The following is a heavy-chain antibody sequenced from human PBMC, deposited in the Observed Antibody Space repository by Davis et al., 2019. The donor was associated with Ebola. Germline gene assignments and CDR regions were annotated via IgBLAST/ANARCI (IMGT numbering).Heavy chain of an antibody. CDR1: GFTFSDYY. CDR2: ISSSGSTI. V-gene: IGHV3-11*04. Sequence: GESLKISCAASGFTFSDYYMSWIRQAPGKGLEWVSYISSSGSTIYYADSVKGRFTISRDSSKNTLHLQMSSLRAEDTAVYYCVKGSGSYFNYYGMDVWGQGTTVTVSS. D-gene: IGHD3-10*01. CDR3: VKGSGSYFNYYGMDV. J-gene: IGHJ6*02.